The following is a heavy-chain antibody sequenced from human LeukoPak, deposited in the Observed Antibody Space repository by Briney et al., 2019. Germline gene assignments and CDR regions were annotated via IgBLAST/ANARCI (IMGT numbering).Heavy chain of an antibody. V-gene: IGHV3-48*03. D-gene: IGHD4-11*01. CDR2: ISSSGSSK. Sequence: GGSLRLSCAASGFTFSSHEMNWVRQTPGKGLECVSYISSSGSSKYYADSVKGRFTISRDNAKNSLYLQMSSLRAEDTAVYYCARGGGNDYKYNAFDIWGQGTMVTVSS. CDR3: ARGGGNDYKYNAFDI. J-gene: IGHJ3*02. CDR1: GFTFSSHE.